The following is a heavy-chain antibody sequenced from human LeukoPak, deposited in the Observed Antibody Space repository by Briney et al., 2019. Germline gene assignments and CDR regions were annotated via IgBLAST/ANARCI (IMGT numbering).Heavy chain of an antibody. CDR1: GFTFSSYS. D-gene: IGHD5-18*01. Sequence: GGSLRLSCAASGFTFSSYSMNWVRQAPGKGLEWVSSISSSSSYIYYADSVKGRFTISRDNAKNPLYLQMNSLRAEDTAVYYCARDAGVQLKPYYMDVWGKGTTVTVSS. V-gene: IGHV3-21*01. J-gene: IGHJ6*03. CDR2: ISSSSSYI. CDR3: ARDAGVQLKPYYMDV.